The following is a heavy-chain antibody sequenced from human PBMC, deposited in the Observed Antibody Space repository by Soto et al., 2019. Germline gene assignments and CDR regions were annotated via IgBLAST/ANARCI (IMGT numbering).Heavy chain of an antibody. Sequence: SETLPLTGAVHVRSVRGYYWSWIRQPPGKGLEWIGEINQSGTTNYNPSVKSRVTISVDTSKNKFSLKLSSVTAADMVVYYCASGLAAAGYGRRLYYYCMDVWGQGTTVTVSS. J-gene: IGHJ6*02. CDR2: INQSGTT. V-gene: IGHV4-34*01. D-gene: IGHD6-13*01. CDR1: VRSVRGYY. CDR3: ASGLAAAGYGRRLYYYCMDV.